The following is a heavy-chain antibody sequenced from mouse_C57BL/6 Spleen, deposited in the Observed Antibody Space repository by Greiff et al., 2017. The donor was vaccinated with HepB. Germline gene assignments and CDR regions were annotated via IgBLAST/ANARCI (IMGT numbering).Heavy chain of an antibody. D-gene: IGHD2-4*01. CDR1: GYSFTGYY. J-gene: IGHJ4*01. V-gene: IGHV1-42*01. CDR2: INPSTGGT. Sequence: VQLQHSGPELVKPGASVKISCKASGYSFTGYYVNWVKQSPEKSLEWIGEINPSTGGTTYNQKFKAKATLTVDKSSSTAYMQLKSLTSEDSAVYYCARYDYLYAMDYWGQGTSVTVSS. CDR3: ARYDYLYAMDY.